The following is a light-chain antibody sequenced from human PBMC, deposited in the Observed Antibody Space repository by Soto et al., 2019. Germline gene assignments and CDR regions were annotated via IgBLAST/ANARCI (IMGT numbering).Light chain of an antibody. CDR2: EVS. Sequence: QSALAQLASVFGSPGQSITISCTGASSDVGGYNFVSWYQQHPGKAPKLMIYEVSNRPSGVSNRFSGSESGNTASLTISGLQPEDEADYYCSSYTTSSTVVFGTGTKVTVL. V-gene: IGLV2-14*03. CDR3: SSYTTSSTVV. J-gene: IGLJ1*01. CDR1: SSDVGGYNF.